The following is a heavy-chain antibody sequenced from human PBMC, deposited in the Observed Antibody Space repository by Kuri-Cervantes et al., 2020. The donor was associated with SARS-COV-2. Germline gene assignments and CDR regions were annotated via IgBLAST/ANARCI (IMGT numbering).Heavy chain of an antibody. CDR1: GYTFTDYY. J-gene: IGHJ3*02. CDR3: FRFRYYDSRRHASYI. D-gene: IGHD3-16*01. V-gene: IGHV1-2*02. Sequence: ASVKVSCKASGYTFTDYYIHWVRQAPGQGREGMGWVNPKTGGTKYAQKLQGRVTMTRDTSITTAYMELRRLRYDDPAVYYCFRFRYYDSRRHASYIWGQGTMVTVSS. CDR2: VNPKTGGT.